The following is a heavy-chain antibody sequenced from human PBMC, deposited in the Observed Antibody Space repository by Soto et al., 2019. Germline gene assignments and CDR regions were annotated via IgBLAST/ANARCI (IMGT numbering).Heavy chain of an antibody. J-gene: IGHJ4*02. V-gene: IGHV1-18*01. D-gene: IGHD3-9*01. CDR2: ISAYNGNT. Sequence: QVQLVQSGAEVKKPGASVKVSCKASGYTFTSYGISWVRQAPGQGLEWMAWISAYNGNTNYAQKLQGRVTMTTDTSSSTTYMELRSLRSDDTAVYYCARVGLRYFVRPQFAYWGQGTLVTASS. CDR3: ARVGLRYFVRPQFAY. CDR1: GYTFTSYG.